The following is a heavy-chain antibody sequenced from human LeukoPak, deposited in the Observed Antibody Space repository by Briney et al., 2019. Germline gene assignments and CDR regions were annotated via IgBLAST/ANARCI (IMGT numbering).Heavy chain of an antibody. D-gene: IGHD3-10*01. CDR3: ARAPGGVRGVIITPPDD. J-gene: IGHJ4*02. V-gene: IGHV1-18*01. CDR1: GYTFTSYG. Sequence: ASVKVYCKASGYTFTSYGISWARQAPGQGLEWMGWISAYNGNTNYAQKLQGRVTMTTDTSTSTAYMELRSLRSDDTAVYYCARAPGGVRGVIITPPDDWGQGTLVTVSS. CDR2: ISAYNGNT.